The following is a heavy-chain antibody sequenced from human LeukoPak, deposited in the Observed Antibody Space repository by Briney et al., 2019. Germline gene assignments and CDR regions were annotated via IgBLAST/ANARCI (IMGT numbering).Heavy chain of an antibody. V-gene: IGHV3-21*01. Sequence: PGGSLRLSCAASGFTFSSYTMNWVRQAPGKGLEWVSSISRNSDNIYYADSLKGRFTVSRDNAKNSLYLQMNSLRAEDTAVYYCARRRTYYYGSGVFDYWGQGTLVTVSS. CDR3: ARRRTYYYGSGVFDY. CDR2: ISRNSDNI. D-gene: IGHD3-10*01. J-gene: IGHJ4*02. CDR1: GFTFSSYT.